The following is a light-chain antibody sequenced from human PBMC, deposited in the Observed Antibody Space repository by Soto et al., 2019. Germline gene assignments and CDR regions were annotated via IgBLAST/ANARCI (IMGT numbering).Light chain of an antibody. J-gene: IGKJ1*01. Sequence: ELVLTQSPGTLSLSPGERATLSCRASQSVSSTYLAWYQQKPGQAPRLLIYGASSRATGIPDRFSGSGSGKDFTLTFSRLDPEDFAVYYCKQNGSSAWTFGQGTKVDIK. CDR1: QSVSSTY. V-gene: IGKV3-20*01. CDR2: GAS. CDR3: KQNGSSAWT.